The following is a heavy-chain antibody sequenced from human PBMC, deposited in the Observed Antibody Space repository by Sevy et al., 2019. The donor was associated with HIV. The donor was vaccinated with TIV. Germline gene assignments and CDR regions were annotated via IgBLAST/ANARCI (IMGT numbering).Heavy chain of an antibody. CDR1: GFTFSSYW. CDR3: ARGPILWFGENYFDY. V-gene: IGHV3-74*01. J-gene: IGHJ4*02. CDR2: INSDGSST. Sequence: GGSLRLSCAASGFTFSSYWMHWVRQAPGKGLVLVSRINSDGSSTSYADSVKGRFTISRDNAKNTLYLQMNSLRAEDTAVYYCARGPILWFGENYFDYWGQGTLVTVSS. D-gene: IGHD3-10*01.